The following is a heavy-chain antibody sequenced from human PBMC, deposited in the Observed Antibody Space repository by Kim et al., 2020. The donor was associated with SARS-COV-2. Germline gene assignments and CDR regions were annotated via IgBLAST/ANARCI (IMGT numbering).Heavy chain of an antibody. CDR2: IRTYDGNT. CDR1: GYTFTNFG. V-gene: IGHV1-18*01. CDR3: ARDRYCSGDSCYSDR. J-gene: IGHJ4*02. D-gene: IGHD2-15*01. Sequence: ASVKVSCKTSGYTFTNFGISWVRLAPGQGLEWMGWIRTYDGNTNYAQKVQGRVTLTTDTSTSTAYMELRSLRYDDTAVYYCARDRYCSGDSCYSDRWGQGSLVTVSS.